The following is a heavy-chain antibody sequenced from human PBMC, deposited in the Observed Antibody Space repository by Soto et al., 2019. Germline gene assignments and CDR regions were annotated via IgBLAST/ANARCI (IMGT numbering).Heavy chain of an antibody. D-gene: IGHD1-1*01. V-gene: IGHV3-30*18. CDR2: VSHDGSNK. CDR1: GFTFSSYV. CDR3: AKPREVQLVRNGFDI. Sequence: QVQLVASGGGVVQPGRSLRLSCAASGFTFSSYVVHWVRQAPGKGLEWVAAVSHDGSNKYYVDSVRGRFTISRDSSENTVYLQMDSLRVEDTAVYFCAKPREVQLVRNGFDIWGQGTKVTVSS. J-gene: IGHJ3*02.